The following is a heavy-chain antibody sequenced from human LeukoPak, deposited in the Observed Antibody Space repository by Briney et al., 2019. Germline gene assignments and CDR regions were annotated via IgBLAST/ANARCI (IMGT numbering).Heavy chain of an antibody. CDR2: ISSSGSTI. CDR3: ASLEGDDDRGSLWFDP. V-gene: IGHV3-48*03. Sequence: GGSLRLSCAASEFTFSSYEMNWVRQAPGKGLEWVSYISSSGSTIYYADSVKARFTISRDNAKNSLYLQMNSLRAEDTAVYYCASLEGDDDRGSLWFDPWGQGTLVTVSS. D-gene: IGHD3-3*01. J-gene: IGHJ5*02. CDR1: EFTFSSYE.